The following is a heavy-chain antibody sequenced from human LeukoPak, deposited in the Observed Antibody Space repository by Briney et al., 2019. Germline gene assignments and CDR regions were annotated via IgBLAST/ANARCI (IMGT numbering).Heavy chain of an antibody. Sequence: RGGGSLSLSCAASGFIFDVCDMRGAREAPGKGLEWVSGINWDGGSKGYADSVKGRFTISRDNTRNSLYLQMNSLRAEDTALYYCARIAMAGIGDGFDIWGQGTMVTVSS. J-gene: IGHJ3*02. CDR2: INWDGGSK. D-gene: IGHD6-19*01. CDR3: ARIAMAGIGDGFDI. V-gene: IGHV3-20*04. CDR1: GFIFDVCD.